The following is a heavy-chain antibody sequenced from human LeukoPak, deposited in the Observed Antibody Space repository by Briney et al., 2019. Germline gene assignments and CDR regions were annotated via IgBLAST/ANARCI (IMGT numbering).Heavy chain of an antibody. CDR2: IYYSGST. J-gene: IGHJ3*02. CDR1: GGSISNSSYY. D-gene: IGHD4-17*01. V-gene: IGHV4-39*07. Sequence: SETLSLTCTVSGGSISNSSYYWGWIRQPPGKGLEWIGSIYYSGSTYYNPSLKSRVTMSIDTSKNQFSLKLSSVTAADTALYYCAKGSPVTSLFDRAFDIWGQGTMVTVSS. CDR3: AKGSPVTSLFDRAFDI.